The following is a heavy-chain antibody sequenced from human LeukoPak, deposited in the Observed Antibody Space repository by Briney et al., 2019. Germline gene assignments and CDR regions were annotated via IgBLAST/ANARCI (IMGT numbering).Heavy chain of an antibody. CDR1: GGSFSGYY. CDR2: INHSGST. J-gene: IGHJ5*02. CDR3: AGDSGGILGNWFDP. Sequence: SETLSLTCAVYGGSFSGYYWSWIRQPPGKGLEWIGEINHSGSTNYNPSLKSRVTISVDTSKNQFSLKLSSVTAADTAVYYCAGDSGGILGNWFDPWGQGTLVTVSS. V-gene: IGHV4-34*01. D-gene: IGHD2-21*01.